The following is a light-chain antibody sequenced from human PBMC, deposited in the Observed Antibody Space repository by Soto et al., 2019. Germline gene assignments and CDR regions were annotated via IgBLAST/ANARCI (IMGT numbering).Light chain of an antibody. CDR3: QQYNSWPRT. CDR2: GAS. Sequence: EIVMTQSPGTLSVSPGERATLSCRASQSVSSNLAWYQQKPGQAPRLLIYGASTRATGMPARFSGSASGTEITLTIGSLQSEDFAVYYCQQYNSWPRTFGQGTKVEIK. J-gene: IGKJ1*01. V-gene: IGKV3-15*01. CDR1: QSVSSN.